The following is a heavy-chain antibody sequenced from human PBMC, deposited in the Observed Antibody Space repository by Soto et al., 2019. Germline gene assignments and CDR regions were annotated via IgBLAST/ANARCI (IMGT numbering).Heavy chain of an antibody. V-gene: IGHV4-39*01. CDR1: GGSISSSSYY. Sequence: SETLSLTCTVSGGSISSSSYYWGWIRQPPXKGLEWIGSIYYSGSTYYNPSLKSRVTISVDTSKNQFSLKLSSVTAADTAVYYCARNSILGCGGDCYSGYYFDYWGQGTLVTVSS. CDR2: IYYSGST. CDR3: ARNSILGCGGDCYSGYYFDY. D-gene: IGHD2-21*02. J-gene: IGHJ4*02.